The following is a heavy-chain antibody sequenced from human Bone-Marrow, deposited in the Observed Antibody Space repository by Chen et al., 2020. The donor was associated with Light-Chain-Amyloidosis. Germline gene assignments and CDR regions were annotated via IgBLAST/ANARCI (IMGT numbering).Heavy chain of an antibody. D-gene: IGHD4-17*01. J-gene: IGHJ4*02. V-gene: IGHV1-46*01. CDR1: GYTFTNHY. Sequence: VKVSCKASGYTFTNHYIHWVRQAPGQGREWMGIINPDGGSTSYAQKFQGRVTMTRDTSATSVYMELSSLRSDDTAVYYCARGRRTVTTQYFDYWGQGTLVTVSS. CDR3: ARGRRTVTTQYFDY. CDR2: INPDGGST.